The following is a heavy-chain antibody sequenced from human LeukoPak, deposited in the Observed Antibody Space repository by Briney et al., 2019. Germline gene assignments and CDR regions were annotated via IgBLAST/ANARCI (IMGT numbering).Heavy chain of an antibody. D-gene: IGHD4-17*01. J-gene: IGHJ5*01. V-gene: IGHV3-23*01. CDR1: GFTFSSHA. CDR2: IDISGSNA. CDR3: AKELRTNES. Sequence: GGSLRLSCAASGFTFSSHAMSWVRQAPGGGLEWVSSIDISGSNAYYADSVKGWFTISRDNSRNTLYLQMDSLRVEDSAIYYWAKELRTNESWGHGALVTVSS.